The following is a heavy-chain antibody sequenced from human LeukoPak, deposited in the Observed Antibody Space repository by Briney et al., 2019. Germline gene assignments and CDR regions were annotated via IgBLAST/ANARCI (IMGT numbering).Heavy chain of an antibody. J-gene: IGHJ6*02. D-gene: IGHD2-21*02. CDR3: ARDYCGGDCPYGMDV. CDR2: ISSSGSTI. CDR1: GFTFSDYY. Sequence: GGSLRLSCAASGFTFSDYYMSWIRQAPGRGLEWVSYISSSGSTIYYADSVKGRFTISRDNAKNSLYLQMNSLRAEDTAVYYCARDYCGGDCPYGMDVWGQGTTVTVSS. V-gene: IGHV3-11*01.